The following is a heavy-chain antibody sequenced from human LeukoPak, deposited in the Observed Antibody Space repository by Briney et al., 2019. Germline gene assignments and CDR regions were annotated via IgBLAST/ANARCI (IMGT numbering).Heavy chain of an antibody. J-gene: IGHJ4*02. CDR3: ARNGDGHFDY. Sequence: GGSLRLSCAVSGFTFNDYAMNWVRQVPGKGLEWVSFISGDGGSTFYADSVKGRFTISRDNAKNSLYLQMNSLRAEDTAVYYCARNGDGHFDYWGQGTLVTVSS. CDR1: GFTFNDYA. CDR2: ISGDGGST. D-gene: IGHD3-10*01. V-gene: IGHV3-43*02.